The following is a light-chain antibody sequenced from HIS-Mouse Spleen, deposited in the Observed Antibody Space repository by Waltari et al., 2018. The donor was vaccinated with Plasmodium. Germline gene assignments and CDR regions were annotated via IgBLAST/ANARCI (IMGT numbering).Light chain of an antibody. CDR1: QSLVHSDGNTY. J-gene: IGKJ1*01. V-gene: IGKV2-30*02. Sequence: DVVMTQSPLSLPVTLGQPASIPCRSSQSLVHSDGNTYLNWFPQRPGQSPRRLSYKVSNRDSGVADRVSGSESGTDFTLKISRVEAEDVGVYYCMQGTHWPPTFGQGTKVEIK. CDR3: MQGTHWPPT. CDR2: KVS.